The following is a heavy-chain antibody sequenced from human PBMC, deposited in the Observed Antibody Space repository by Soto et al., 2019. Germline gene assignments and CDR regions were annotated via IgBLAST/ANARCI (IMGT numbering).Heavy chain of an antibody. J-gene: IGHJ4*02. CDR1: GDTFAFYS. Sequence: QVQLVQSGAEVKRPGSSVKVSCKASGDTFAFYSINWVQQAPGLGLEWMGRINPILSMSNYAQRFQGRVTMTADKSTSTAYMVLNSLRSEDTAMYYCATSYGSGYRAFDYWGQGALVTVSS. V-gene: IGHV1-69*02. D-gene: IGHD3-10*01. CDR2: INPILSMS. CDR3: ATSYGSGYRAFDY.